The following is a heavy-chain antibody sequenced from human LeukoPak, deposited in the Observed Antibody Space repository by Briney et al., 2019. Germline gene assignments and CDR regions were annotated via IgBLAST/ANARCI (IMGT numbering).Heavy chain of an antibody. V-gene: IGHV1-46*01. CDR3: ARAYYHDSSDYYFPLDY. J-gene: IGHJ4*02. Sequence: GASVKVSCKASGYTFTSYYMHWVRQAPGQGLEWMGIINPSGGSTAYAQKFQGRVTMTRDMSTSTVYMDLSSLRSEDTAVYYCARAYYHDSSDYYFPLDYWGQGTLVTVSS. D-gene: IGHD3-22*01. CDR1: GYTFTSYY. CDR2: INPSGGST.